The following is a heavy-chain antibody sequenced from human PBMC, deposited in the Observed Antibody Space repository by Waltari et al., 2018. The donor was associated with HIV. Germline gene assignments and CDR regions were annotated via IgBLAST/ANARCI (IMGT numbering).Heavy chain of an antibody. D-gene: IGHD3-3*01. CDR1: GYSINTAYY. Sequence: VQLQESGPGLVKPSETLSLTCVVSGYSINTAYYWGWVRQPPGKGLEWLGSAAHSGGTVHNAALKRRVARSIDRSKKQVSRKVTSVTAADTAVYYWARAGVARAGVVPALFDLWGRGTLVTVSS. CDR2: AAHSGGT. J-gene: IGHJ2*01. CDR3: ARAGVARAGVVPALFDL. V-gene: IGHV4-38-2*01.